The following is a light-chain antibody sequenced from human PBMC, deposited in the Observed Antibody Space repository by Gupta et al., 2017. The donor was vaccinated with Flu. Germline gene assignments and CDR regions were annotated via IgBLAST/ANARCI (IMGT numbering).Light chain of an antibody. J-gene: IGKJ4*01. CDR2: GAS. Sequence: TLFLSPGERATLSCRASQSVSSSYLAWYQQKPGQAPRLLIYGASSRATGIPDRFSGSGSGTDFTLTISRLEPEDFAVYYCQQYGSSPSLTFGGGTKVEIK. CDR1: QSVSSSY. V-gene: IGKV3-20*01. CDR3: QQYGSSPSLT.